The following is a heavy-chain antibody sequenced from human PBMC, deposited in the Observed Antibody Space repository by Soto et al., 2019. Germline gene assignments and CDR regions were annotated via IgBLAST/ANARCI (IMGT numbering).Heavy chain of an antibody. J-gene: IGHJ5*02. CDR1: GFTFSSAA. Sequence: EVQILESGEGLVQPGGSLRLSCAASGFTFSSAAMNWVRQAPGKGLEWVSIISGSDARTYYADSVKGRFAISRDNSKNTLYLDMNSLRAEDTAVYYCAKSLNINWKNWFDPWGQGTLVTVSS. V-gene: IGHV3-23*01. CDR3: AKSLNINWKNWFDP. CDR2: ISGSDART. D-gene: IGHD1-1*01.